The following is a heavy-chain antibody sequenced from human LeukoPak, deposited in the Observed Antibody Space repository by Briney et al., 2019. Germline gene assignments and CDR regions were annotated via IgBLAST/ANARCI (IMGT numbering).Heavy chain of an antibody. CDR3: ALTDYYDSSGLFSTEYFQH. V-gene: IGHV1-18*01. Sequence: ASVKVSCKASGYTFTSYGISWVRQAPGQGLEWMGWISAYNGNTNYAQKLQGRVTMTTDTSTSTAYMELRGLRSDDTAVYYCALTDYYDSSGLFSTEYFQHWGQGTLVTVSS. D-gene: IGHD3-22*01. CDR1: GYTFTSYG. J-gene: IGHJ1*01. CDR2: ISAYNGNT.